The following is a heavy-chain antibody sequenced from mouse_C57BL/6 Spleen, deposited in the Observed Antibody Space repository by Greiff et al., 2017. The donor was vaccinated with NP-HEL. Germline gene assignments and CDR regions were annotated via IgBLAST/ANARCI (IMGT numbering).Heavy chain of an antibody. Sequence: EVQLQESGPGLVKPSQSLSLTCSVTGYSITSGYYWNWIRQFPGNKLEWMGYISYDGSNNYNPSLKNRISITRDTSKNQFFLKLNSVTTEDTATYYCARDHDYSNYVDYWGQGTTLTVSS. D-gene: IGHD2-5*01. CDR2: ISYDGSN. J-gene: IGHJ2*01. CDR1: GYSITSGYY. V-gene: IGHV3-6*01. CDR3: ARDHDYSNYVDY.